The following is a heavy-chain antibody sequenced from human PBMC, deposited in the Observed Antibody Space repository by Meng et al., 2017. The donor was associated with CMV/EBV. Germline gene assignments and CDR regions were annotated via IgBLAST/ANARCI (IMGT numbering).Heavy chain of an antibody. CDR3: AHTQNPYYIVVVPAATYNWFDA. CDR2: IYWNDDK. D-gene: IGHD2-2*01. Sequence: SGPTLVKPTQTLTLTCTFSGFSLSTSGVGVGWIRRPPGKALEWLALIYWNDDKRYSPSLKSRLTITKDTSKNQVVLTMTNMDPVDTATYYCAHTQNPYYIVVVPAATYNWFDAWGQGTLVTVSS. J-gene: IGHJ5*02. CDR1: GFSLSTSGVG. V-gene: IGHV2-5*01.